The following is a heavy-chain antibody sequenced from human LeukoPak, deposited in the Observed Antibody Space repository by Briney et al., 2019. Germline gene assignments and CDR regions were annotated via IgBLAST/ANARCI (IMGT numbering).Heavy chain of an antibody. CDR1: GGTFSSYA. V-gene: IGHV1-69*04. CDR2: IIPILGIA. CDR3: AKVSYCSSTSCARFVDY. Sequence: ASVKVSCKASGGTFSSYAISWLRQAPGQGLEWMGRIIPILGIANYAQKSQGRVTITADKSTSTAYMELSSLRSEDTAVYYCAKVSYCSSTSCARFVDYWGQGTLVTVSS. J-gene: IGHJ4*02. D-gene: IGHD2-2*01.